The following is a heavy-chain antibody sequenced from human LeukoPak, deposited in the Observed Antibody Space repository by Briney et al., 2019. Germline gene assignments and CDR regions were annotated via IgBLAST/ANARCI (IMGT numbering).Heavy chain of an antibody. V-gene: IGHV3-23*01. Sequence: GGSLRLSCAASGFTLRSYAMSWVRQAPGKGLEWVSGISGSGGSTYDADSVKGRFSISRDSSKNTLYLQMNSLRADDTAVYYCAKPRQQLGAYDAFDIWGQGTMVTVSS. CDR1: GFTLRSYA. CDR2: ISGSGGST. D-gene: IGHD6-13*01. J-gene: IGHJ3*02. CDR3: AKPRQQLGAYDAFDI.